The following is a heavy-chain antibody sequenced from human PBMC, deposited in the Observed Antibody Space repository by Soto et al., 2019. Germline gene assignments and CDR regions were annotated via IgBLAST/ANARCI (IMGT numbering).Heavy chain of an antibody. CDR3: ARDSPSTYGDYPLDDAFDI. J-gene: IGHJ3*02. CDR1: GYTFTSYG. D-gene: IGHD4-17*01. CDR2: ISASNGNT. Sequence: QVQLVQSGAEVKNSGASVKVSCKASGYTFTSYGFSWVRQAPGQGLEWMGWISASNGNTNYAQKLQGRVTMTTDTSPGTAYMELRSLRSDDTATYYCARDSPSTYGDYPLDDAFDIWGQGTMVTVSS. V-gene: IGHV1-18*01.